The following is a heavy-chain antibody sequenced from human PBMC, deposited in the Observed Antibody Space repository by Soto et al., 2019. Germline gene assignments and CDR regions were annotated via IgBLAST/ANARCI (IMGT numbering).Heavy chain of an antibody. CDR3: AGDPGKRDYAFDF. CDR2: IIPLLGRA. CDR1: GGPVSSYT. Sequence: QVQLVQSGAEVKKPGSSVKVSCKASGGPVSSYTLNWVRQAPGQGLEWMGRIIPLLGRATYSGKFQGRVTITANKSTSTAYMDLSRLRSEDTAVYFCAGDPGKRDYAFDFWGQGTLVTVSS. V-gene: IGHV1-69*08. J-gene: IGHJ4*02. D-gene: IGHD4-17*01.